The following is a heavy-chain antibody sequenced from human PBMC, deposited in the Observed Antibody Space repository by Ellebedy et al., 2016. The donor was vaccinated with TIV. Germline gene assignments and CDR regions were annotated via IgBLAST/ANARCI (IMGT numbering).Heavy chain of an antibody. CDR3: ARGRYTSGWYPDYFDY. CDR2: NKEDGSDT. J-gene: IGHJ4*02. V-gene: IGHV3-7*03. D-gene: IGHD6-19*01. Sequence: GESLKTSCATSGITFSSYWQSWLRLAPGKGRGWVANNKEDGSDTYYVDSVKGRFTISRDSAENSLYLQMNSMRAEDTAFYYCARGRYTSGWYPDYFDYWGQGTLVTVSS. CDR1: GITFSSYW.